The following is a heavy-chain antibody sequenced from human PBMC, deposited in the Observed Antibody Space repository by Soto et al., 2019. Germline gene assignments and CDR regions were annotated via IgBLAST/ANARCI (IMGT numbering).Heavy chain of an antibody. CDR1: GGSFSGYY. CDR3: ARVGPSYYYYYYMDV. J-gene: IGHJ6*03. CDR2: INHSGST. Sequence: SETLSLTCAVYGGSFSGYYWSWIRQPPGKGLEWIGEINHSGSTNYNPSLKSRVTISVDTSKNQFSLKLSSVTAADTAVYYCARVGPSYYYYYYMDVWGKGTTVTVSS. V-gene: IGHV4-34*01.